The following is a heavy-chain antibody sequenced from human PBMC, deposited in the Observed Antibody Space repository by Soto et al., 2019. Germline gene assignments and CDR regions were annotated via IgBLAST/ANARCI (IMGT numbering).Heavy chain of an antibody. CDR3: ARISGSRNYYYYGMDV. J-gene: IGHJ6*02. V-gene: IGHV2-70*01. CDR1: GFSLSTSGMC. Sequence: SGPTLVNPTQTLTLTCTFSGFSLSTSGMCVSWFRQPPGKALEWLALIDWDDDKYYSTSLKTRLTISKDTSKNQVVLTMTNMDPVDTATYYCARISGSRNYYYYGMDVWGQGTTVTVSS. CDR2: IDWDDDK.